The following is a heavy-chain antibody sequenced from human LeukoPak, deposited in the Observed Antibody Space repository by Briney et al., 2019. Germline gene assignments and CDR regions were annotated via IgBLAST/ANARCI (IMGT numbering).Heavy chain of an antibody. CDR2: IYHSGST. Sequence: SETLSLTCAVSGGSISGSNWWSWVRQAPGKGLEWIGEIYHSGSTNYNPSLKSRVTISVDTSKNQFSLKLSSVTAADTAVYYCARWPASRGSAGFDYWGQGTLVTVSS. CDR3: ARWPASRGSAGFDY. CDR1: GGSISGSNW. D-gene: IGHD3-10*01. V-gene: IGHV4-4*02. J-gene: IGHJ4*02.